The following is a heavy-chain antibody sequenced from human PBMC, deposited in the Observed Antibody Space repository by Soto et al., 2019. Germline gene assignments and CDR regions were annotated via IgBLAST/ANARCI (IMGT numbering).Heavy chain of an antibody. CDR1: GFTFTRYS. V-gene: IGHV3-21*06. CDR3: ARQSEDITSIFDH. J-gene: IGHJ4*02. Sequence: GGSLRLSSAASGFTFTRYSMNWVRQAPGKGLEWVSSISSTTNYIYYGDSMKGRFTISRDNAKNSLYLEMNSLRAEYTAVYYCARQSEDITSIFDHWGQGTLVTVS. CDR2: ISSTTNYI.